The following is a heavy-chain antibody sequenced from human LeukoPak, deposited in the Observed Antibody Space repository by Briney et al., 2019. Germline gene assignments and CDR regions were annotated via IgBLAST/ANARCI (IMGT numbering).Heavy chain of an antibody. J-gene: IGHJ4*02. CDR3: TRDMGDFWSGYPDDY. CDR1: GFTFGDYA. V-gene: IGHV3-49*04. CDR2: IRSKADGGTT. Sequence: GGSLRLSCTASGFTFGDYAMSWVRQAPGKGLEWVGFIRSKADGGTTKYAASVEGRFTISRDDSKSIASLQMNSLKTEDTAVYYCTRDMGDFWSGYPDDYWGQGTLVTVSS. D-gene: IGHD3-3*01.